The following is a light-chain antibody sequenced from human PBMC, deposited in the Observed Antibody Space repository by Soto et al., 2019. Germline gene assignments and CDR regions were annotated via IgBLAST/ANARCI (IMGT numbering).Light chain of an antibody. CDR3: QQRSDWPWT. Sequence: PGERGTLSCRASESVTNYLAWYQQKPGQAPRLLVYDVSNRATGIPARFSGGGSGTDFTLTISNLEPEDFAVYYCQQRSDWPWTFGQGTKVDI. CDR2: DVS. V-gene: IGKV3-11*01. CDR1: ESVTNY. J-gene: IGKJ1*01.